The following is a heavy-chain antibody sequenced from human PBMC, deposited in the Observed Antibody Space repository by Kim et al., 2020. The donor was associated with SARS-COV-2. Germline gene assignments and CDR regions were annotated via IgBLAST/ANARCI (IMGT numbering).Heavy chain of an antibody. CDR2: IKQDGSEK. CDR1: GFTFSRYE. CDR3: ARDGASERGWGVDY. J-gene: IGHJ4*02. Sequence: GGSLRLSCAASGFTFSRYEMNWVRQAPGKGLEWVANIKQDGSEKYYVDSVEGRFTISRDNAKNSLYLQMNSLRAEDTAVYYCARDGASERGWGVDYWGQGTLVTVSS. V-gene: IGHV3-7*01. D-gene: IGHD3-10*01.